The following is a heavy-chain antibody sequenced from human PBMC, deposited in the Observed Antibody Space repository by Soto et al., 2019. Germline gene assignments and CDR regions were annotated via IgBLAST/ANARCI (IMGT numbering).Heavy chain of an antibody. Sequence: PGGSLRLSCAASGFTLSTAWMSWVRQAPGKGLEWVGHIRSKTDGGTTDYAAPVKGSFTISRDDSTNTLYLQMNSLKTEDTAFYYCTKVGLMHDAFDIWGQGTMVTVSS. V-gene: IGHV3-15*01. D-gene: IGHD3-16*01. J-gene: IGHJ3*02. CDR2: IRSKTDGGTT. CDR3: TKVGLMHDAFDI. CDR1: GFTLSTAW.